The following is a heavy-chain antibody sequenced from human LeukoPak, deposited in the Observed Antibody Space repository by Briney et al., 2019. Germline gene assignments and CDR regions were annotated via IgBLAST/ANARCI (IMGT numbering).Heavy chain of an antibody. J-gene: IGHJ4*02. CDR2: ISSSSYI. D-gene: IGHD3-10*01. Sequence: GXGLEWVSSISSSSYIYYADSVKGRFTISRDNAKNSLYLQMNSLRAEDTAVYYRARSLGSDYWGQGTLVTVSS. V-gene: IGHV3-69-1*01. CDR3: ARSLGSDY.